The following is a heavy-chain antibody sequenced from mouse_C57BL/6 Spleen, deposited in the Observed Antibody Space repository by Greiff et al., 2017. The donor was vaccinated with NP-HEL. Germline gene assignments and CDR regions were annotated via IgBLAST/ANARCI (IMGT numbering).Heavy chain of an antibody. CDR2: INPNNGGT. CDR1: GYTFTDYN. J-gene: IGHJ4*01. Sequence: VQLVESGPELVKSGASVKIPCKASGYTFTDYNMDWVKQSHGKSLEWIGDINPNNGGTIYNQKFKGKATLTVDKSYSPAYMELRSLTSEDTAVYYCARRGSSYRAMDYWGQGTSVTVAS. D-gene: IGHD1-1*01. CDR3: ARRGSSYRAMDY. V-gene: IGHV1-18*01.